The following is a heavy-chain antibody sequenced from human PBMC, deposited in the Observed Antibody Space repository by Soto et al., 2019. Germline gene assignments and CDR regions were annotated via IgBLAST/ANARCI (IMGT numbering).Heavy chain of an antibody. CDR2: ISAYNGNT. Sequence: ASVKVSCKASGYTFTSYGISWVRQAPGQGLEWMGWISAYNGNTNYAQKLQGRVTMTTDTSTSTAYMELRSLRSDDTAVYYCARDQSPYCSSTSCYRYGMDVWGQGTTVTASS. D-gene: IGHD2-2*01. V-gene: IGHV1-18*01. CDR1: GYTFTSYG. CDR3: ARDQSPYCSSTSCYRYGMDV. J-gene: IGHJ6*02.